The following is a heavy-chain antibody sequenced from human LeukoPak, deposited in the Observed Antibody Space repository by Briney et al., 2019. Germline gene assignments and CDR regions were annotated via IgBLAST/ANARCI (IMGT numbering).Heavy chain of an antibody. J-gene: IGHJ4*02. V-gene: IGHV1-8*02. CDR1: GYTFTSYG. Sequence: ASVKVSCKASGYTFTSYGISWVRQAPGQGLEWMGWMNPNSGDTGFAQKFQGRVTMTRNTSINTAYMELSSLKSEDTAVYYCARGVTYYFDTGRYPYWGQGTLVTVSS. CDR2: MNPNSGDT. CDR3: ARGVTYYFDTGRYPY. D-gene: IGHD3-22*01.